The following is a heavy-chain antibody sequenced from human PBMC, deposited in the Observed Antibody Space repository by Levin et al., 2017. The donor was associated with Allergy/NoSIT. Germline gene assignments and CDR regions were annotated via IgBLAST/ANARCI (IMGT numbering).Heavy chain of an antibody. V-gene: IGHV1-8*01. Sequence: GASVKVSCKASGYTFTSYDINWVRQATGQGLEWVGWMNLKSGNRGYAQKFQGRVTMTRSTSISTAYMELSSLRSEDTAVYYCARTNGDLDYWGQGTLVTVSS. CDR1: GYTFTSYD. CDR3: ARTNGDLDY. D-gene: IGHD4-17*01. J-gene: IGHJ4*02. CDR2: MNLKSGNR.